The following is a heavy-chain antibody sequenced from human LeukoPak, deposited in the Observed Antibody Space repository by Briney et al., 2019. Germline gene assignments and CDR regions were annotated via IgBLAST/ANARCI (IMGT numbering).Heavy chain of an antibody. Sequence: SETLSLTCTVSGGSISSGSYYWSWLRQPAGKRLEWIGSIYYSGSTYYNPSLKSRVTISVDTSKNQFSLKLSAVTAADTAVYYCTGRVDGSGSYYPFDYWGQGTLVTVSS. J-gene: IGHJ4*02. CDR2: IYYSGST. V-gene: IGHV4-39*01. D-gene: IGHD3-10*01. CDR3: TGRVDGSGSYYPFDY. CDR1: GGSISSGSYY.